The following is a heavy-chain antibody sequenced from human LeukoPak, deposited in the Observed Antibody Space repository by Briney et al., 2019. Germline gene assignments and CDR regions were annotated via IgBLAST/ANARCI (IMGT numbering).Heavy chain of an antibody. Sequence: SETLSLTCTVSGYSISSGYYWGWIQQPPGKGLEWIGGIYHSGNTYYNPSLKSRVTISVDTSKNQFSLRLSSVTAADTAVYYCARGPGYNWNYGFDYWGQGTLVTVSS. CDR3: ARGPGYNWNYGFDY. D-gene: IGHD1-7*01. CDR2: IYHSGNT. CDR1: GYSISSGYY. V-gene: IGHV4-38-2*02. J-gene: IGHJ4*02.